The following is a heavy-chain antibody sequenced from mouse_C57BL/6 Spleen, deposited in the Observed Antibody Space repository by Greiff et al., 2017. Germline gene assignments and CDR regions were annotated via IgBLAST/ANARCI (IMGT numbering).Heavy chain of an antibody. V-gene: IGHV1-52*01. Sequence: QVQLQQPGAELVRPGSSVKLSCKASGYTFTSYWMHWVKQRPIQGLEWIGNIDPSDSETHYNQKFKDKATLTVDKSSSTAYMQLSSLTSEDSAVYYCARGRRGYDAGMDYWGQGTSVTVSS. D-gene: IGHD2-2*01. CDR2: IDPSDSET. J-gene: IGHJ4*01. CDR1: GYTFTSYW. CDR3: ARGRRGYDAGMDY.